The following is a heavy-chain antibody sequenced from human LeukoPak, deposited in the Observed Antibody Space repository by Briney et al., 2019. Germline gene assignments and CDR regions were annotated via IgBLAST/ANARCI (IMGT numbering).Heavy chain of an antibody. CDR3: ARDRDY. CDR2: IYSGGST. V-gene: IGHV3-53*01. Sequence: GGSLRLSCAGSGFTFSDYYMVWVRQAPGKGLEWVSVIYSGGSTYYADSVKGRFTISRDNSKNTLYLQMNSLRAEDTAVYYCARDRDYWGQGTLVTVSS. CDR1: GFTFSDYY. J-gene: IGHJ4*02.